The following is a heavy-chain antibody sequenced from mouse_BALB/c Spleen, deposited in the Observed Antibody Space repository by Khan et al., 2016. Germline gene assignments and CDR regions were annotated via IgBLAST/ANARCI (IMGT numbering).Heavy chain of an antibody. CDR2: IYPGDGDS. Sequence: QVQLQQSGPELVKPGASVKISCKASGYAFSNSWMNWVKQRPGQGLEWIGRIYPGDGDSNFNGKFRDKATLTADKSSSTAYMQLSSLTSEDSAVYVCARGDYGSYDVDYWGQGTTLTVSS. CDR3: ARGDYGSYDVDY. V-gene: IGHV1-82*01. CDR1: GYAFSNSW. D-gene: IGHD2-12*01. J-gene: IGHJ2*01.